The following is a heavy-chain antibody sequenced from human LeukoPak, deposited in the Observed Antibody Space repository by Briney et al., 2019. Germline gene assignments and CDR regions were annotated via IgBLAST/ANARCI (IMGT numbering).Heavy chain of an antibody. CDR2: IYWDDDK. V-gene: IGHV2-5*02. J-gene: IGHJ4*02. CDR3: PHRRGGRDWNEGFDDY. Sequence: SGPTLVHPTQTLTLTCTFSGFSLTTSGVSVGWLRQPPGKALEWLALIYWDDDKRYSPFLKSRLIVAKDTSKNQVVLTLTNMDSVDAATYFCPHRRGGRDWNEGFDDYWGQGTPLPVSS. CDR1: GFSLTTSGVS. D-gene: IGHD1-1*01.